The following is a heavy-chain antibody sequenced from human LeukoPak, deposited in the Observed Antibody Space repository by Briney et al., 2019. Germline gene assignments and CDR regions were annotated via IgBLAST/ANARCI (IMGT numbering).Heavy chain of an antibody. V-gene: IGHV7-4-1*02. J-gene: IGHJ4*02. CDR1: GYTFTSYA. CDR2: INTNTGNP. CDR3: ARERPYNWNYMRSGFDY. Sequence: ASVKVSCKASGYTFTSYAMNWVRQAPGQGLEWMGWINTNTGNPTYAQGFTGRFVFSLDTSVSTAYLQISSLKAEDTAVYYCARERPYNWNYMRSGFDYWGQGTLVTVSS. D-gene: IGHD1-7*01.